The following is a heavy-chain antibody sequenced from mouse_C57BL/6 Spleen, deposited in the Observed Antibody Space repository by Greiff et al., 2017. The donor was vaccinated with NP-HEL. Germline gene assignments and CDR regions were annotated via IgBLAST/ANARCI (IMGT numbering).Heavy chain of an antibody. V-gene: IGHV1-49*01. CDR3: ERGGSTGYDAMDY. D-gene: IGHD3-1*01. CDR1: YFAFMASA. J-gene: IGHJ4*01. Sequence: LQQSGAELVRPGSSVKLSCKDSYFAFMASAMHWVKQRPGHGLEWIGSFTMYSDATEYSENFKGKATLTANTSSSTAYLELSRLTSEDTAVYEWERGGSTGYDAMDYWGQGTSVTVSA. CDR2: FTMYSDAT.